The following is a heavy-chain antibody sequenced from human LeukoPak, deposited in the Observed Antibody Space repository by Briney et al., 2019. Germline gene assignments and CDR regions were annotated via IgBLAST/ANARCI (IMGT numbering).Heavy chain of an antibody. CDR3: ARGEGEYFQH. D-gene: IGHD1-26*01. V-gene: IGHV1-69*13. CDR1: GGTFSSYA. Sequence: GASVKVSCKASGGTFSSYAIGWVRQAPGQGLEWMGGIIPIFGTANYAQKFQGRVTITADESTSAAYMELSSLRSEDTAVYYCARGEGEYFQHWGQGTLVTVSS. CDR2: IIPIFGTA. J-gene: IGHJ1*01.